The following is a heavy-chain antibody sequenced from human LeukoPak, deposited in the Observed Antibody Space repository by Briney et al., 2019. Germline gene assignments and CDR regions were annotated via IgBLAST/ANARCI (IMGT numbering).Heavy chain of an antibody. CDR1: GFTFRNHG. V-gene: IGHV3-33*01. J-gene: IGHJ4*02. D-gene: IGHD1-20*01. CDR2: IWYDGSKQ. CDR3: LRDLNWSLDQ. Sequence: GGSLRLSCTASGFTFRNHGMHWVRQAPGKGLEWVAVIWYDGSKQFYADSVKGRFTISRDNSKNTLSLQMNSLRAEDTAVYYCLRDLNWSLDQWGQGTLVTVSS.